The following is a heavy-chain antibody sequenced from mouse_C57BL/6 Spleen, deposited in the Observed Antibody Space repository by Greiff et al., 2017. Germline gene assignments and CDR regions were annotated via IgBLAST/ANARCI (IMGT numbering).Heavy chain of an antibody. J-gene: IGHJ4*01. Sequence: VQLQQSGPELVKPGASVKISCKASGYAFSSSWMNWVKQRPGKGLEWIGRIYPGDGDTNYNGKFKGKATLTADKSSSTAYRQLSSLTSEDSAGYFGARVSYYGNYDYAMDYWGQGTSVTVSS. CDR3: ARVSYYGNYDYAMDY. V-gene: IGHV1-82*01. D-gene: IGHD2-1*01. CDR2: IYPGDGDT. CDR1: GYAFSSSW.